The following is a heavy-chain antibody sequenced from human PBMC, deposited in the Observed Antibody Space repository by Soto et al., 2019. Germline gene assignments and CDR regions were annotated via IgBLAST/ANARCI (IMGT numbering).Heavy chain of an antibody. J-gene: IGHJ3*02. CDR3: ARETVMITFGGVIADAFDS. CDR1: GFTFSRYG. D-gene: IGHD3-16*02. V-gene: IGHV3-33*01. Sequence: GGSLRLSCAASGFTFSRYGMHWVRQAPGKGLGWVAVIWYDGSNKYYADSVKGRFTISRDNSENTVYLQMNSLRAEDAAVYYCARETVMITFGGVIADAFDSWGQGTMVTVSS. CDR2: IWYDGSNK.